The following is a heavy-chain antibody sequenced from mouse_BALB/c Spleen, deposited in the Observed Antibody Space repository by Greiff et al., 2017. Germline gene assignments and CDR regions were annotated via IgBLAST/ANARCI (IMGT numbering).Heavy chain of an antibody. V-gene: IGHV14-3*02. CDR3: ARSGYYGSSYGFDY. J-gene: IGHJ2*01. CDR2: IDPANGNT. D-gene: IGHD1-1*01. CDR1: GFNIKDTY. Sequence: VQLKQSGAELVKPGASVKLSCTASGFNIKDTYMHWVKQRPEQGLEWIGRIDPANGNTKYDPKFQGKATITADTSSNTAYLQLSSLTSEDTAVYYCARSGYYGSSYGFDYWGQGTTLTVSS.